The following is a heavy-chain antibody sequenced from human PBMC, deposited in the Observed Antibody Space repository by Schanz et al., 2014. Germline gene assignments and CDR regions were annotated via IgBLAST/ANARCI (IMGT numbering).Heavy chain of an antibody. CDR2: INPSGGST. CDR3: ARDGEAAAGCDY. V-gene: IGHV1-46*03. J-gene: IGHJ4*02. Sequence: QVQLVQSGVEVKRPGASVRLSCEASGYTFTSYYMHWVRQAPGQGLEWMGIINPSGGSTSYAQKCQGRVTMTRDTSTSTVYMELSSLRSEDTAVYYCARDGEAAAGCDYWGQGTLXTVSS. D-gene: IGHD6-13*01. CDR1: GYTFTSYY.